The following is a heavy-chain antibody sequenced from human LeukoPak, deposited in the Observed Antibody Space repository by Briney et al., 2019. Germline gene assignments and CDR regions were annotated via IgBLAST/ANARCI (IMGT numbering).Heavy chain of an antibody. V-gene: IGHV1-2*02. CDR1: AYTFTGYY. CDR2: INPNSGGT. Sequence: ASVKVSFKASAYTFTGYYMHWVRQAPGQGLEWMGWINPNSGGTNYAQKFQGRVTMTRDTSISTAYMELSRLRSDDTAVYYCARPRGYSSSDFDYWGQGTLVTVSS. J-gene: IGHJ4*02. D-gene: IGHD6-6*01. CDR3: ARPRGYSSSDFDY.